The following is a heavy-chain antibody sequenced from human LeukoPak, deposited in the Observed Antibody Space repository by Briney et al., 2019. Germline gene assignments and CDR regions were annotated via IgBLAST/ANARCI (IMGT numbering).Heavy chain of an antibody. J-gene: IGHJ4*02. CDR3: ARTRAPYYYGSGSPDF. V-gene: IGHV7-4-1*02. CDR1: GYTFTTHA. Sequence: ASVKVSYKASGYTFTTHALSWMRQAPGQGLEWMGWINPKNGNPTYAQDFRGRFVFSLDTSASTAYLQISSLKAEDTAVYYCARTRAPYYYGSGSPDFWGQGTLVTVSS. CDR2: INPKNGNP. D-gene: IGHD3-10*01.